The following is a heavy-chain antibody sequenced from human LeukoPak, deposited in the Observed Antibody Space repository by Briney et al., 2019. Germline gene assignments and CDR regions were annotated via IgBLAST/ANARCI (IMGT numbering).Heavy chain of an antibody. CDR1: GGSISSSSYY. CDR3: ARRTGGGSIWYQAWYYSYYMDV. V-gene: IGHV4-39*01. J-gene: IGHJ6*03. Sequence: PSETLSLTCTVSGGSISSSSYYWGWIRQPPGKGREWIGSIYYSGSTYYNPSLKSRVTISVDTSKKQLFLRLSSVTAADTAVYYCARRTGGGSIWYQAWYYSYYMDVWGKGTTVTVS. D-gene: IGHD6-13*01. CDR2: IYYSGST.